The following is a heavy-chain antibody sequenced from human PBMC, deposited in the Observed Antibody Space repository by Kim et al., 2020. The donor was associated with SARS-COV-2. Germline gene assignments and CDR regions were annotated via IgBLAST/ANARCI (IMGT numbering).Heavy chain of an antibody. CDR1: GGSISSGGYY. Sequence: SETLSLTCTVSGGSISSGGYYWSCIRQHPGKGLEWIGYIYYSGSTYYNPSLKSRVTISVDTSKNQFSLKLSSVTAADTAVYYCVRAPRRIITIFGVVTHFDYWGQGTLVTVSS. V-gene: IGHV4-31*03. CDR3: VRAPRRIITIFGVVTHFDY. CDR2: IYYSGST. D-gene: IGHD3-3*01. J-gene: IGHJ4*02.